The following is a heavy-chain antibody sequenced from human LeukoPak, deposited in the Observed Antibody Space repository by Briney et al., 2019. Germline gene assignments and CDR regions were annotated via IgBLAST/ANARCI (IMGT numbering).Heavy chain of an antibody. D-gene: IGHD6-13*01. CDR2: IMEDGSVQ. CDR1: GFTFSKSW. Sequence: PGGSLRLSCAASGFTFSKSWMSWVRQAPGKGLEWVACIMEDGSVQKYVDSVRGRFTISRDNARNSLYLQMNSLRAQDTAVYYCAKSDTPWGSWYYFDYWGQGTLVTVSS. CDR3: AKSDTPWGSWYYFDY. J-gene: IGHJ4*02. V-gene: IGHV3-7*03.